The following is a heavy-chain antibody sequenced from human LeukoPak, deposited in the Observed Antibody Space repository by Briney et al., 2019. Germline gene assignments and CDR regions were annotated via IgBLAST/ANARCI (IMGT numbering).Heavy chain of an antibody. D-gene: IGHD4-17*01. V-gene: IGHV3-7*01. Sequence: GGSLRLSCAASGFTFSSYSMNWVRQAPGKGLEWVANIKQDGSEKYYVDSVKGRFTISRDNAKNSLYLQMNSVRAEDTAVYYCARDRGDYGDCHDYWGQGTLVTVSS. CDR3: ARDRGDYGDCHDY. CDR2: IKQDGSEK. J-gene: IGHJ4*02. CDR1: GFTFSSYS.